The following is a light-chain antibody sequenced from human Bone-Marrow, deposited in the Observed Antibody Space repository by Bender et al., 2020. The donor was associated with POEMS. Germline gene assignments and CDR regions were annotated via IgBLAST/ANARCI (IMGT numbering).Light chain of an antibody. CDR2: GDH. V-gene: IGLV1-40*01. CDR1: SSNIGAGYD. Sequence: QSVLPPPPSVSGAPGQRVTISCTGSSSNIGAGYDVHWYQQLPGTAPKLLIYGDHSRPSGVSNRFSGSKSVNTASLTISGLQAEDEAYYYCSSFTTYSSLAGVFGGGTKLTVL. J-gene: IGLJ3*02. CDR3: SSFTTYSSLAGV.